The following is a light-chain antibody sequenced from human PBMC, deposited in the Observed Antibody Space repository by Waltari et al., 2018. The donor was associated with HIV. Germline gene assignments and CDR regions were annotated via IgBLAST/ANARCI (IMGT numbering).Light chain of an antibody. CDR3: SAWDDGLDGLLV. CDR1: SANIGSNY. J-gene: IGLJ3*02. V-gene: IGLV1-47*01. CDR2: RNG. Sequence: QSLLTQSPSASGTPGQRVTISCSGSSANIGSNYVYWYQQLQGPAPKLLISRNGQRPSGVPDRFSASKSGTSASLDISGLRSEDETDYYCSAWDDGLDGLLVFGGGTKLTVL.